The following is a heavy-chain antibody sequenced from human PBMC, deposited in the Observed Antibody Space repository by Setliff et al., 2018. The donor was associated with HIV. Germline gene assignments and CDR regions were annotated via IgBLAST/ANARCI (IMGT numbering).Heavy chain of an antibody. CDR1: GASIRGDY. V-gene: IGHV4-59*08. D-gene: IGHD3-22*01. CDR2: IYYSGNT. Sequence: SETLSLTCSVSGASIRGDYWSWIRQPPGKGLEWIGNIYYSGNTNYNPSFKSRVTISVDTSKNQFSLRVNSVTAADTAVYYCARSLVPSGYYYGRHAFDIWGQGTKVTVSS. J-gene: IGHJ3*02. CDR3: ARSLVPSGYYYGRHAFDI.